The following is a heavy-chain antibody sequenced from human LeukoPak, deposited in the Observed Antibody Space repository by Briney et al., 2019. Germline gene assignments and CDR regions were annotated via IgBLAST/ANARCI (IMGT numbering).Heavy chain of an antibody. D-gene: IGHD3-3*01. J-gene: IGHJ4*02. V-gene: IGHV3-7*01. CDR3: ARDFPWSGYYNPPALDY. CDR1: GFTFSSYW. Sequence: GGSLRLSCAASGFTFSSYWMSWVRQAPGKGLEWVANIKQDGSEKYYVDSVKGRFTISRDNAKNSLYLQMNSLRAEDTAVYYCARDFPWSGYYNPPALDYWGQGTLVTVSS. CDR2: IKQDGSEK.